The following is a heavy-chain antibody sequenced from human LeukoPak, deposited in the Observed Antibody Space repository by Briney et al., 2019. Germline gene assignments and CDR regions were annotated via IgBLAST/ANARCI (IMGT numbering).Heavy chain of an antibody. D-gene: IGHD3-3*01. CDR2: INSDGSST. CDR3: AKDLSSENVLRFLEWFLVIDY. V-gene: IGHV3-74*01. CDR1: GFTFSSYW. Sequence: PGGSLRLSCAASGFTFSSYWMHWVRQAPGKGLVWVSRINSDGSSTSYADSVKGRFTISRDNAKNTLYLQMNSLRAEDTAVYYCAKDLSSENVLRFLEWFLVIDYWGQGTLVTVSS. J-gene: IGHJ4*02.